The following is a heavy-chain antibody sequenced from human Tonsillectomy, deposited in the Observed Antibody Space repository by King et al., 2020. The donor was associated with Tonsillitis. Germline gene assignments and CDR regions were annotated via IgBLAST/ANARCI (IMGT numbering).Heavy chain of an antibody. CDR3: ARGYSGYDYYFDY. CDR2: IYYSGST. Sequence: QLQESGPGLVKPSQTLSLTCTVSGGSISSGNYYWSWIRQHPGKGLEWIGYIYYSGSTYYNPSLKSRVSISVDTSKNQFSLKLSSVTAADTAVYYCARGYSGYDYYFDYWGPGTLVTVSS. J-gene: IGHJ4*02. V-gene: IGHV4-31*03. CDR1: GGSISSGNYY. D-gene: IGHD5-12*01.